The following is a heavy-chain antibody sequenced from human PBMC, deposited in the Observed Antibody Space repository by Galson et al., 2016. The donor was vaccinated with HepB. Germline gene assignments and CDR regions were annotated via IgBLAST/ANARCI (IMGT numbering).Heavy chain of an antibody. V-gene: IGHV1-3*01. D-gene: IGHD3-22*01. J-gene: IGHJ4*02. Sequence: SVKVSCKASGYTFTSYVIHWVRQAPGQRLEWMGWINAGNGNTKYSQKFQGRVTITRDTSASTAYMELSSLRSEDTAVYYLAREYWTYYYDSSGYYFDYWGQGARVTVSS. CDR2: INAGNGNT. CDR3: AREYWTYYYDSSGYYFDY. CDR1: GYTFTSYV.